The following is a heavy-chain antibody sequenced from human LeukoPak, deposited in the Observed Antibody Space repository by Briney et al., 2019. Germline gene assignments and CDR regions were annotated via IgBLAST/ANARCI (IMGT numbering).Heavy chain of an antibody. CDR3: AKDKAGYSSGWYGY. CDR2: ISGSGGST. Sequence: GGSLRLSCAASGFTFSSYAMSWVRQAPGKGQEWVSAISGSGGSTYYADSVKGRFTISRDNSKNTLYLQMNSLRAEDTAVYYCAKDKAGYSSGWYGYWGQGTLVTVSS. V-gene: IGHV3-23*01. D-gene: IGHD6-19*01. J-gene: IGHJ4*02. CDR1: GFTFSSYA.